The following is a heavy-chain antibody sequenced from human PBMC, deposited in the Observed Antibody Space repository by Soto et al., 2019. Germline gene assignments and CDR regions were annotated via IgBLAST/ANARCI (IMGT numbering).Heavy chain of an antibody. CDR2: IVATFGTA. D-gene: IGHD6-6*01. V-gene: IGHV1-69*06. CDR3: VRAGAVAARASKYYFHY. J-gene: IGHJ4*02. Sequence: SVKVSCKTSGVTFSNYGFSWVRQARGQGLEWMGGIVATFGTADYPQKFQDRVTITADISTSTIYMELSRLRSEDTAGDYCVRAGAVAARASKYYFHYWGQGPQVTVSS. CDR1: GVTFSNYG.